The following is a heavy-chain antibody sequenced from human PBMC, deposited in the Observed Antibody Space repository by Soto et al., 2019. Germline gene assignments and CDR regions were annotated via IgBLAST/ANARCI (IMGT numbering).Heavy chain of an antibody. J-gene: IGHJ3*02. CDR1: GGSISSGGYS. D-gene: IGHD3-22*01. Sequence: SETLSLTCAVSGGSISSGGYSWSWIRQPPGKGLEWIGYIYHSGSTYYNPSLKSRVTISVDRSKNQFSLKLSSVTAADTAVYYCAREPFITMIVVVIPDAFDIWGQGTMVT. CDR3: AREPFITMIVVVIPDAFDI. CDR2: IYHSGST. V-gene: IGHV4-30-2*01.